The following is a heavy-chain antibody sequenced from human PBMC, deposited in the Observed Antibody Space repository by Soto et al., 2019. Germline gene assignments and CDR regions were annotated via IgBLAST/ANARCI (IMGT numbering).Heavy chain of an antibody. D-gene: IGHD3-9*01. CDR1: GFTFRSYA. CDR3: AKDDRFAWFFPLDA. V-gene: IGHV3-23*01. J-gene: IGHJ5*02. CDR2: ISGGGSDT. Sequence: EVHLLESGGGLVQPGGSLRLSCSASGFTFRSYAMSWVRQAPGKGLEWVSGISGGGSDTYYSDSVRGRFTISRDNSKNTLDLQMNSLRGEDSAVYFCAKDDRFAWFFPLDAWGQGTLFTVSS.